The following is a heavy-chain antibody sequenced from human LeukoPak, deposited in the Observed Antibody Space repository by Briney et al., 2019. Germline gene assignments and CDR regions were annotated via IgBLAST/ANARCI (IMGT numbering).Heavy chain of an antibody. D-gene: IGHD3-10*01. V-gene: IGHV1-69*13. CDR3: AIVVRGVPPNWFDP. CDR2: IIPIFGTA. J-gene: IGHJ5*02. Sequence: GASVKVSCKASGGTFSSYAISWVRQAPGQGLEWMGGIIPIFGTANYAQKFQGRVTITADESTSTAYMELSSLRSEDTAVYYCAIVVRGVPPNWFDPWGQGTLVTVSS. CDR1: GGTFSSYA.